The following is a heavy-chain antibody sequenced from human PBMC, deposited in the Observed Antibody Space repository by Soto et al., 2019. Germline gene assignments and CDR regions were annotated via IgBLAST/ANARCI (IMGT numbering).Heavy chain of an antibody. Sequence: GASVKVSCKASGCTFSSYAISWVRQAPGQGLEWMGGIIPIFGTANYAQKFQGRVTITADESTSTAYMELSSLRSEDTAVYYCARHYDSSGYPPFDYWGQGTLVTVSS. CDR1: GCTFSSYA. V-gene: IGHV1-69*13. D-gene: IGHD3-22*01. J-gene: IGHJ4*02. CDR2: IIPIFGTA. CDR3: ARHYDSSGYPPFDY.